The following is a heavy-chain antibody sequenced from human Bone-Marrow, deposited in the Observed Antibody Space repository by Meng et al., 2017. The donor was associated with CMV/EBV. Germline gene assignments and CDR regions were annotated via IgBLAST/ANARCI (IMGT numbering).Heavy chain of an antibody. V-gene: IGHV3-74*01. CDR1: GFTFSSYW. CDR2: INSDGSST. D-gene: IGHD2-21*01. CDR3: ARLLAYCGGDCYSHAFDI. Sequence: GESLKISCAASGFTFSSYWMHWVRQAPGKGLVWVSRINSDGSSTSYADSVKGRFTISRDNAKNTLYLQMNSLRAEDTAVYYCARLLAYCGGDCYSHAFDIWGQGTMVTVSS. J-gene: IGHJ3*02.